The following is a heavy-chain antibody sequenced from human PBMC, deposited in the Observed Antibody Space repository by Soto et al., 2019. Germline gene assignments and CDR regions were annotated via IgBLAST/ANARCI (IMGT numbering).Heavy chain of an antibody. V-gene: IGHV4-39*01. D-gene: IGHD3-10*01. CDR1: GGSISSSSYY. J-gene: IGHJ4*02. CDR3: ARHYYYGSGSRYYFDY. CDR2: IYYSGST. Sequence: SETLSLTCTVSGGSISSSSYYWGWIRQPPGKGLEWIGSIYYSGSTYYNPSLKSRVTISVDTSKNQFSLKLSPVTAAETAVYYCARHYYYGSGSRYYFDYWGQGTLVTVSS.